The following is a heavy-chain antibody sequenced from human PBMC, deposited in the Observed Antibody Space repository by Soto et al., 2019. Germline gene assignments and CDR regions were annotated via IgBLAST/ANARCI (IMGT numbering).Heavy chain of an antibody. CDR3: ARDHGYYYDSSGYYTTHFDY. V-gene: IGHV1-2*02. CDR2: INPNSGGT. J-gene: IGHJ4*02. D-gene: IGHD3-22*01. Sequence: GASVKVSCKASGYTFTGYYMHWVRQAPGQGLEWMGWINPNSGGTNYAQKFQGRVTMTRDTSISTAYMELSRLRSDDTAVYYCARDHGYYYDSSGYYTTHFDYWGQGTLVTVSS. CDR1: GYTFTGYY.